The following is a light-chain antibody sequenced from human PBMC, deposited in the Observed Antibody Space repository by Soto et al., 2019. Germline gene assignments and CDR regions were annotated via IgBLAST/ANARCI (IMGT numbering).Light chain of an antibody. V-gene: IGLV2-8*01. J-gene: IGLJ1*01. CDR1: SSGIAAYNF. CDR2: EVT. CDR3: SSDAGNYNYV. Sequence: QSVLTQPPSASGSPGQSVTISCTGSSSGIAAYNFVSWYQQHPGKAPKLIIYEVTKRPPGVPDRFSGSKSGNTASLTVSGLQAEDDADYYCSSDAGNYNYVFGTGTKVTVL.